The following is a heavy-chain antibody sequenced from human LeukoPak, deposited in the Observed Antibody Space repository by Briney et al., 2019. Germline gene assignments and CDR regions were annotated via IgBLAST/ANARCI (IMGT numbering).Heavy chain of an antibody. Sequence: GASVKVSCKASGYTFTGYYMHWVRQAPGQGLEWMGWINPSGGSTSYAQKFQGRVTMTRDMSTSTVYMELSSLRSEDTAVYYCARDVGSGSYCFDYWGQGTLVTVSS. CDR3: ARDVGSGSYCFDY. J-gene: IGHJ4*02. V-gene: IGHV1-46*01. CDR2: INPSGGST. D-gene: IGHD1-26*01. CDR1: GYTFTGYY.